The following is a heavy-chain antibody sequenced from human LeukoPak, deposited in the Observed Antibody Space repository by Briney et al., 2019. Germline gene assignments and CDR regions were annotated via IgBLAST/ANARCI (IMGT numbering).Heavy chain of an antibody. V-gene: IGHV3-11*01. Sequence: GGSLRLSCAASGFTFSDYYMSWIRQAPGKGLEWVSYIRSSGSTIYYADSVKGRFTVSRDNAKNSLFLQMNSLGAEDTAVYYCARPEVVAGTYYYYYYMDVWGKGTTVTVSS. CDR1: GFTFSDYY. D-gene: IGHD2-15*01. J-gene: IGHJ6*03. CDR3: ARPEVVAGTYYYYYYMDV. CDR2: IRSSGSTI.